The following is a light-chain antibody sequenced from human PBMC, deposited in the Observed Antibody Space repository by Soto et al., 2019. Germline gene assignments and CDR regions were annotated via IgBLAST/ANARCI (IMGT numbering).Light chain of an antibody. CDR3: SSYTSTSTSYV. J-gene: IGLJ1*01. CDR1: SSDVGGYNY. V-gene: IGLV2-14*03. CDR2: DVS. Sequence: QSALTQPAFVSGSPGQSITISCTGTSSDVGGYNYVSWLQQHPGKAPKLMIYDVSNRPSGVSNRFSGSKSGNTASLTISGLQAEDEADYHCSSYTSTSTSYVFGTGTKVTVL.